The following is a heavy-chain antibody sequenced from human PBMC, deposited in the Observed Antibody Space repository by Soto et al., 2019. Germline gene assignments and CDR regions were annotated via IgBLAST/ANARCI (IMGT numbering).Heavy chain of an antibody. CDR2: ISNDGRGK. D-gene: IGHD2-15*01. CDR1: GFTFTTYA. Sequence: QVQLVESGGGVVQPGRSLRLSCAASGFTFTTYAIHWVRQAPGKGLEWLAVISNDGRGKYYADSVKGRFTISRDNSKNTLYLQMNSLRSDDTAVYYCARDQCFGGGRSCYYFDFWGQGTLVTVSS. CDR3: ARDQCFGGGRSCYYFDF. V-gene: IGHV3-30*04. J-gene: IGHJ4*02.